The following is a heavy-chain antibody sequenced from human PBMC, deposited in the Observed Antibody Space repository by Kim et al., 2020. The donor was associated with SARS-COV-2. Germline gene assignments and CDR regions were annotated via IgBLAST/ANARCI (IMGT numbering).Heavy chain of an antibody. CDR3: AKEDYYDSGGYLFDC. CDR1: GFTFRTYD. J-gene: IGHJ4*02. Sequence: GGSLRLSCAASGFTFRTYDMSWVRQAPGKGLKWVSGISGSGDSTYYADSVKGRFTISRDNSKNRLYLQMNSLRAEDTAVYYCAKEDYYDSGGYLFDCWGQGTLVTVSA. CDR2: ISGSGDST. D-gene: IGHD3-22*01. V-gene: IGHV3-23*01.